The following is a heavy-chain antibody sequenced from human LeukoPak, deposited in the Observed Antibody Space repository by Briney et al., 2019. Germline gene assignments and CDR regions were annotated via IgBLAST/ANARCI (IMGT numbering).Heavy chain of an antibody. D-gene: IGHD3-10*01. Sequence: SETLSLTCTVSGGSISSGGYYWSWIRKHPGKGLEWIGYIYYSGSTYYNPSLKSRVTISVDTSKNQFSLKLSSVTAADTAVYYCARDSRGAQRSYYYGMDVWGQGTTVTVSS. CDR2: IYYSGST. V-gene: IGHV4-31*03. J-gene: IGHJ6*02. CDR3: ARDSRGAQRSYYYGMDV. CDR1: GGSISSGGYY.